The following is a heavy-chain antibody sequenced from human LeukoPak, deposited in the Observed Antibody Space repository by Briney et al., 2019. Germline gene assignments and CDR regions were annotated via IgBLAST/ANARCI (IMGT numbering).Heavy chain of an antibody. J-gene: IGHJ4*02. CDR3: ARVGKYCGGDCYSVKY. D-gene: IGHD2-21*01. V-gene: IGHV4-30-4*08. CDR2: IYYSGST. Sequence: PSETLSLTCTVSGGSISSSSYYWGWIRQPPGKGLEWIGYIYYSGSTYYNPSLKSRVTISVDTSKNQFSLKLSSVTAADTAVYYCARVGKYCGGDCYSVKYWGQGTLVTVSS. CDR1: GGSISSSSYY.